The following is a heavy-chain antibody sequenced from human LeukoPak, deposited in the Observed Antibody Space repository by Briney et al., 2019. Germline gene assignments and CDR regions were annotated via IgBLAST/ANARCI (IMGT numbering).Heavy chain of an antibody. D-gene: IGHD3-3*01. Sequence: SQTLSHTCTVSGGSISSGSYYWSWIRQPAGKGLEWIGRIYTSGSTNYNPSLKSRVTISVDTSKNQFSLKLSSVTAADTAVYYCAGYDFWSGLDYWGQGTLVTVSS. CDR2: IYTSGST. CDR3: AGYDFWSGLDY. J-gene: IGHJ4*02. V-gene: IGHV4-61*02. CDR1: GGSISSGSYY.